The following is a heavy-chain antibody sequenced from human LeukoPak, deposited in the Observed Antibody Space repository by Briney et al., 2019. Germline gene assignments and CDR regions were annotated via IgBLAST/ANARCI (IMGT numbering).Heavy chain of an antibody. Sequence: GGSLRLSCAASGFTFRHCGMHWVRQAPGKGLEWVSVIYDGGSTFYADSVKGRFTISRDISKNTVSLQMNNMRVEDTAVYYCAKGGRTTVDYWGQGTLVTVSS. CDR2: IYDGGST. V-gene: IGHV3-NL1*01. CDR1: GFTFRHCG. D-gene: IGHD3-16*01. CDR3: AKGGRTTVDY. J-gene: IGHJ4*02.